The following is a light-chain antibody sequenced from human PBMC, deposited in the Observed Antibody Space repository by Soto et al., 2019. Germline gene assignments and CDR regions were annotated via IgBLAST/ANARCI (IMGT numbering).Light chain of an antibody. J-gene: IGKJ5*01. Sequence: EFVLTQSPGTLSLSPGERATLSCRASQSLTNSFIAWYQQRPGQAPRLLIYDTSSRATGIPDRFSGSGSGTDFTLTITRLEPEDFAVFYCQQYGTSEIIVGQGTRLEI. CDR2: DTS. CDR3: QQYGTSEII. CDR1: QSLTNSF. V-gene: IGKV3-20*01.